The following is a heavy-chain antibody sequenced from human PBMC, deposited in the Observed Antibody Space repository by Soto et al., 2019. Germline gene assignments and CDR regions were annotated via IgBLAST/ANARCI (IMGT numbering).Heavy chain of an antibody. CDR2: IYYSGST. V-gene: IGHV4-59*01. J-gene: IGHJ5*02. CDR1: GGSISSYY. D-gene: IGHD4-17*01. CDR3: ARMVRATVTTTNWFDP. Sequence: SETLSLTCTVSGGSISSYYWSWIRQPPGKGLEWIGYIYYSGSTNYNPSLKSRVTISVDTSKNQFSLKLSSVTAADTAVYYCARMVRATVTTTNWFDPWGQGTLVTVSS.